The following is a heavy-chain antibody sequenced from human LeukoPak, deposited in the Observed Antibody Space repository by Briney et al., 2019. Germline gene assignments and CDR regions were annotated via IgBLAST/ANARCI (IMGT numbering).Heavy chain of an antibody. CDR3: ARGGGSYRTDAKSRFDY. Sequence: SVKVSCKASGYTFTGYYMHWVRQAPGQGLEWMGGIIPIFGTANYAPKFQGGVTITADKSTSTAYMELSSLRSEDTAVYYCARGGGSYRTDAKSRFDYWGQGTLVTVSS. V-gene: IGHV1-69*06. CDR2: IIPIFGTA. J-gene: IGHJ4*02. D-gene: IGHD1-26*01. CDR1: GYTFTGYY.